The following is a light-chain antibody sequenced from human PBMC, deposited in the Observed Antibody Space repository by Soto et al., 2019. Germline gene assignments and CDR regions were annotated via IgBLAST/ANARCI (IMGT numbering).Light chain of an antibody. CDR1: QSVRTY. CDR3: QQRSNWPPV. Sequence: EIVMTQSPATLSVSPGERAPLSCRASQSVRTYLSYVAWYQQRPGQAPRLLIYDASNRATGIPARLRVSLSGKDFTITISSIEPEEGSVDDGQQRSNWPPVFAGVTKVDI. J-gene: IGKJ4*01. CDR2: DAS. V-gene: IGKV3-11*01.